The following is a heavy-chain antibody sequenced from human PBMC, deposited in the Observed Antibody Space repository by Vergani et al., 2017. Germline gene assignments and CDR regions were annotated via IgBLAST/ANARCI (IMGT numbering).Heavy chain of an antibody. CDR3: AKGGPNLGSGGLYFCFHY. CDR2: ISYDGSNK. V-gene: IGHV3-30-3*01. CDR1: GITFSDYA. D-gene: IGHD3-10*01. Sequence: QLVESGGGWVQPGGSLRLFCTVSGITFSDYAFHWVRQAPGKGLEWVAVISYDGSNKYYADSVRGRFTIPRDDSKNTLYLQMNSLTTEDTAMYYCAKGGPNLGSGGLYFCFHYWGQGTRVTVSS. J-gene: IGHJ4*02.